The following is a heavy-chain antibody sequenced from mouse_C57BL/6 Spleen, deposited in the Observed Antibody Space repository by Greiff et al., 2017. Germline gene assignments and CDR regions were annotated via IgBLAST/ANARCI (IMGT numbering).Heavy chain of an antibody. J-gene: IGHJ1*03. CDR2: IDPSDSYT. CDR1: GYTFTSYW. Sequence: QVQLQQPGAELVMPGASVKLSCKASGYTFTSYWMHWVKQRPGQGLEWIGEIDPSDSYTNYNQKFKGKSTLTVDKSSSTAYMQLSSLTSEDSAVYYCARRWDYDGYFDVWGTGTTVTVSS. V-gene: IGHV1-69*01. CDR3: ARRWDYDGYFDV. D-gene: IGHD2-4*01.